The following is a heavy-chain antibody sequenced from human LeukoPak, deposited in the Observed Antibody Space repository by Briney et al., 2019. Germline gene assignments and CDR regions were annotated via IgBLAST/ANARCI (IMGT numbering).Heavy chain of an antibody. CDR3: ARHPAGGTFIGYYMDV. J-gene: IGHJ6*03. Sequence: PSETLSLTCAVSGYSISSGYYWGWIRQPPGKGLEWIGSIYHGGSTYYNPSLKSRVTISVDTSKNQFSLKLSSVTAADTAVYYCARHPAGGTFIGYYMDVWGKGTTVTVSS. V-gene: IGHV4-38-2*01. CDR2: IYHGGST. D-gene: IGHD6-13*01. CDR1: GYSISSGYY.